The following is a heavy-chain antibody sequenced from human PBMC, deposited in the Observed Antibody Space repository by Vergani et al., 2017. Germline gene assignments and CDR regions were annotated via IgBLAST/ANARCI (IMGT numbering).Heavy chain of an antibody. V-gene: IGHV5-51*01. Sequence: EVQLVQSGAEVKKPGESLKISCKGSGYSFTSYWIGWVRQMPGKGLEWMVIIYPGDSDTRYSPSFQGQVTISADKSISTAYLQWSSLKASDTAMYYGATAWWVGERSYYYDGIDFWGQGTTVTVS. CDR1: GYSFTSYW. CDR2: IYPGDSDT. D-gene: IGHD3-10*01. CDR3: ATAWWVGERSYYYDGIDF. J-gene: IGHJ6*02.